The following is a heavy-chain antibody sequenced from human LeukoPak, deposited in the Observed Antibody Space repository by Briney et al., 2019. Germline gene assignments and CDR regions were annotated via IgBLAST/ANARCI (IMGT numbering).Heavy chain of an antibody. CDR2: IDTDGSST. Sequence: GGSLRLSCAASGFTFSSYWMHWVRQAPGKGLVWVSRIDTDGSSTIYADSVKGRFTISRDNAKNTLYLQINSLRAEDTAVYYCTRGYAGIDYWGQGTLVTVSS. J-gene: IGHJ4*02. CDR1: GFTFSSYW. CDR3: TRGYAGIDY. V-gene: IGHV3-74*01. D-gene: IGHD5-12*01.